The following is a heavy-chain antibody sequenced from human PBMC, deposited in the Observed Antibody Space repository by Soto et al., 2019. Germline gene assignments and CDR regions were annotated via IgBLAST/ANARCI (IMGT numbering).Heavy chain of an antibody. CDR2: ISYGGNNE. CDR1: VLTFSFHA. V-gene: IGHV3-30*10. D-gene: IGHD6-13*01. CDR3: AKGYIAAPGELDAFDI. J-gene: IGHJ3*02. Sequence: RGALQVPWAASVLTFSFHAIHWVRQAPGKGLEWVATISYGGNNENYTDPVKDRFTISRDNLQMNSLRAEDTAVYYCAKGYIAAPGELDAFDIWGQGTMVTVSS.